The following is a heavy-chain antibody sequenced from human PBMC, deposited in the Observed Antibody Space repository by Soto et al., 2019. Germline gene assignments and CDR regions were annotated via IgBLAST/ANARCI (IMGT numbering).Heavy chain of an antibody. V-gene: IGHV4-34*01. CDR3: ARVPRCSGGSCWFDP. Sequence: SETLSLTCAVYGGSFSGYYWSWIRQPPGKGLEWIGEINHSGSTNYNPSLKSRVTISVDTSKNQFSLKLSSVTAADTAVYYCARVPRCSGGSCWFDPWGQGTLVTVSS. J-gene: IGHJ5*02. CDR2: INHSGST. D-gene: IGHD2-15*01. CDR1: GGSFSGYY.